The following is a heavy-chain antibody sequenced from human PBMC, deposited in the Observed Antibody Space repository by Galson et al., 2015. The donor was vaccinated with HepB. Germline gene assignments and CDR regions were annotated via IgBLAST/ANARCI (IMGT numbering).Heavy chain of an antibody. CDR3: AREVVATTVYQYYGMDV. V-gene: IGHV3-30*04. J-gene: IGHJ6*02. CDR1: GFTFSSYA. D-gene: IGHD5-12*01. CDR2: MSYDGSIQ. Sequence: SLRLSCAASGFTFSSYAMYWVRQAPGKGLEGVAIMSYDGSIQYYADSVKGRITISRDNSKNTLYLQMNSLRAEDTAVYYCAREVVATTVYQYYGMDVWGQGTTVTVSS.